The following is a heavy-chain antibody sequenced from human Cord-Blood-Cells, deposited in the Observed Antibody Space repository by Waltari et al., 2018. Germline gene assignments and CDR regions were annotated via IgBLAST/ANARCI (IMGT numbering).Heavy chain of an antibody. Sequence: QMQLVQSGPEVKKPGTSVKVSCKASGFTFTSSAVQWVRQARGQRLEWIGWIVVGSGNTNYAQKFRERVTITRDMSTSTAYRGLSSLRSEDTAVYYCAAAAAGNNWFDPWGQGTLVTVSS. V-gene: IGHV1-58*01. CDR1: GFTFTSSA. CDR3: AAAAAGNNWFDP. D-gene: IGHD6-13*01. CDR2: IVVGSGNT. J-gene: IGHJ5*02.